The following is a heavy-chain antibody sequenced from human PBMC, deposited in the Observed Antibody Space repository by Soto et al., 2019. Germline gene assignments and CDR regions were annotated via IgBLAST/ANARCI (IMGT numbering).Heavy chain of an antibody. Sequence: SETLSLTCAVYGGSFSGYYWSWIRQPPGKGLEWIGEINHSGSTNYNPSLKSRVTISVDTSKNQFSPKLSSVTAADTAVYYCARGGWGGYSYGTDYWGQGTLVTVSS. V-gene: IGHV4-34*01. CDR1: GGSFSGYY. CDR3: ARGGWGGYSYGTDY. J-gene: IGHJ4*02. CDR2: INHSGST. D-gene: IGHD5-18*01.